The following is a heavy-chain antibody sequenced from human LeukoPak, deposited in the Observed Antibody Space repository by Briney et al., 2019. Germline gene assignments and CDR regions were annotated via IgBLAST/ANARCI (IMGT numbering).Heavy chain of an antibody. V-gene: IGHV4-39*01. J-gene: IGHJ4*02. D-gene: IGHD3-3*01. CDR1: GGSISSSSYY. CDR3: ARLGNYDFWSGPFDY. CDR2: IYYSGST. Sequence: PSETLSLTCTVSGGSISSSSYYWGWIRQPPGKGLEWIGSIYYSGSTYYNPSLKSRVTISVDTSKNQFSLKLSSVTAADTAVYYCARLGNYDFWSGPFDYWGQETLVTVSS.